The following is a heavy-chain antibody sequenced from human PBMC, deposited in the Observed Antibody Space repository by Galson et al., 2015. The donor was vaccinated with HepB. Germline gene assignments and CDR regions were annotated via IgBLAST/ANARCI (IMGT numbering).Heavy chain of an antibody. Sequence: ETLSLTCTVSGDSVSSQYWTWIRQPPGKGLEWIGYIDDRGTTNYNPSLKTRITMSIDTSKNQFFLRLSSVTAADTAVYYCARDVREIYATTYYPFHDMDVWGQGTTVTVSS. V-gene: IGHV4-59*02. J-gene: IGHJ6*02. CDR2: IDDRGTT. CDR1: GDSVSSQY. D-gene: IGHD2-8*01. CDR3: ARDVREIYATTYYPFHDMDV.